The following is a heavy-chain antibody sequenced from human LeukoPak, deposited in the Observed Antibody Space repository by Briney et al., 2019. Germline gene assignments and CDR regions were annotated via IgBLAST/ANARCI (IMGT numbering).Heavy chain of an antibody. V-gene: IGHV4-31*03. CDR1: GDSISSGGYS. CDR2: IYYSGST. CDR3: ARVTRGVITFDY. D-gene: IGHD3-10*01. Sequence: SETLSLTCTVSGDSISSGGYSWTWIRQHPGKSLGWIGYIYYSGSTYYNPSRKSRVTMSVDTSKNQFSLKLSSVTAADTAVYYCARVTRGVITFDYWGQGTLVTVSS. J-gene: IGHJ4*02.